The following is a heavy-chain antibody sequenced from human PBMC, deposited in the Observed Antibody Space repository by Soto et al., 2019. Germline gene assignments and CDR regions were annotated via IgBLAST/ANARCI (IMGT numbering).Heavy chain of an antibody. J-gene: IGHJ5*02. D-gene: IGHD2-2*01. CDR3: ARNIVVVPAASHRFWFDP. CDR2: IYYRGST. V-gene: IGHV4-39*01. Sequence: SETLSLTCTGSGGSISSSSYYWGWVRQPPGKGLEGVGRIYYRGSTYYNPSLKSRVTISVDTSKNQFSLKLSSVTAADTAVYYCARNIVVVPAASHRFWFDPWGQGTLVTVSS. CDR1: GGSISSSSYY.